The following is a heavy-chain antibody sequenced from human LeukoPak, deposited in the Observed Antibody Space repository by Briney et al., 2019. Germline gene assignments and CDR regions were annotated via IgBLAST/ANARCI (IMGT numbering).Heavy chain of an antibody. CDR2: FSWNSGSI. Sequence: QSGGSLRLSCAASGFTFDDYAMHWVRQAPGKGLEWVSGFSWNSGSIGYADSVKGRFTISRDNAKNSLYLQMNSLRAEDTALYYCAKGIVETDAWFDPWGQGTLVTVSS. CDR1: GFTFDDYA. CDR3: AKGIVETDAWFDP. J-gene: IGHJ5*02. D-gene: IGHD1-26*01. V-gene: IGHV3-9*01.